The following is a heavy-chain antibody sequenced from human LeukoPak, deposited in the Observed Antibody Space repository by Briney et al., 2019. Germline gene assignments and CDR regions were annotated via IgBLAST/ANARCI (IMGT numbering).Heavy chain of an antibody. V-gene: IGHV6-1*01. J-gene: IGHJ4*02. CDR2: TYFRSKWYN. CDR3: ARTYGGNCDY. Sequence: SQTLSLTCAISGDSVSSNSAAWNWIRQSPSRGFEWLGRTYFRSKWYNDYAASVKSRVTVSPDTSKKHFSLQLSSVTLEDTAVYYCARTYGGNCDYWGQGTLVTVSS. CDR1: GDSVSSNSAA. D-gene: IGHD4-23*01.